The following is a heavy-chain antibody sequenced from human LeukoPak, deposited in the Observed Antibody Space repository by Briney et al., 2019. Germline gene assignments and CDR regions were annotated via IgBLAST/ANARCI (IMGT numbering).Heavy chain of an antibody. CDR1: GFTVSSNY. CDR2: IYSGGST. J-gene: IGHJ4*02. D-gene: IGHD3-10*01. CDR3: APQVVRGVPIVRWY. Sequence: TGGSLRLSCAASGFTVSSNYMSWVRQAPGKGLEWVSVIYSGGSTYYADSVKGRFTISRDNSKNTLYLQMNSLRAEDTAVYYCAPQVVRGVPIVRWYWGQGTLVTVSS. V-gene: IGHV3-66*01.